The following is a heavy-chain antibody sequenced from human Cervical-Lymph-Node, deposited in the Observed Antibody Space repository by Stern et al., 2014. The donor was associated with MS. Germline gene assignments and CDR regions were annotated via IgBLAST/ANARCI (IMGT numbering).Heavy chain of an antibody. Sequence: QVQLQESGPGLVKPSETLTLTCTVSGGTFNSYYLSWVRQAPGKGLGGFGDLYQDGRTKYNTSLRSGLSTQLNTTTKKFSLMLMSVTAADTAVYYCARVDYCRGGPCFSTSWFDPWGQGTLVTVSS. CDR1: GGTFNSYY. D-gene: IGHD2-15*01. J-gene: IGHJ5*02. CDR2: LYQDGRT. CDR3: ARVDYCRGGPCFSTSWFDP. V-gene: IGHV4-59*01.